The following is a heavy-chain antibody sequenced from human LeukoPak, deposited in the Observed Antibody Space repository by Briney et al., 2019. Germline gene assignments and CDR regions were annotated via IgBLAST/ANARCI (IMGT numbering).Heavy chain of an antibody. CDR3: AGGLQSGDPPAAI. CDR1: VGTVTGYY. V-gene: IGHV4-34*01. J-gene: IGHJ2*01. Sequence: PSETLSLTCTVYVGTVTGYYWTGLRQPPGKGLEWIGEINHSGSTNYNPSLKSRVTISVDTSKKQFSLNLRSVTAADTAVYYCAGGLQSGDPPAAIWGRGTLVTVSS. D-gene: IGHD2-2*01. CDR2: INHSGST.